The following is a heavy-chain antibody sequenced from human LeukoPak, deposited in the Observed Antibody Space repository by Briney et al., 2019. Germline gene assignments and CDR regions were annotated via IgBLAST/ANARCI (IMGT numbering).Heavy chain of an antibody. V-gene: IGHV1-69*05. D-gene: IGHD1-26*01. CDR3: ARWVVGATGGLSDY. Sequence: SVKVSXKASGGTFSSYAISWVRQAPGQGLEWMGGIIPIFGTANYAQKFQGRVTITTDESTSTAYMELSSLRSEDTAVYYCARWVVGATGGLSDYWGQGTLVTVSS. CDR1: GGTFSSYA. CDR2: IIPIFGTA. J-gene: IGHJ4*02.